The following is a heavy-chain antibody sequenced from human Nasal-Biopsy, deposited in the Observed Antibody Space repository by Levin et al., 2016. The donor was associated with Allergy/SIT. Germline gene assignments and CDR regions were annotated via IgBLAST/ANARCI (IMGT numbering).Heavy chain of an antibody. J-gene: IGHJ4*02. D-gene: IGHD2-2*01. Sequence: GESLKISCAASGFIFRSYSMNWVRQAPGKGLEWVAYISSDSDTKFYADSVKGRFTISRDNGKDSVYLQMNGLTEEDTAVYYCAKADCISTSCYPSDFGYWGQGTLVTVSS. CDR1: GFIFRSYS. CDR2: ISSDSDTK. V-gene: IGHV3-48*02. CDR3: AKADCISTSCYPSDFGY.